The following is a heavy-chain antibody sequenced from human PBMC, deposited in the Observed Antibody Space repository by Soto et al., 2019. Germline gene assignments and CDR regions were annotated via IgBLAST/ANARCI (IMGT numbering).Heavy chain of an antibody. CDR3: ARVERGTVTTVVDAFDI. J-gene: IGHJ3*02. V-gene: IGHV4-34*01. CDR2: MSHSGGT. CDR1: GGFVSSGSYY. Sequence: QVQLQQWGAGLLKPSETLSLTCAVYGGFVSSGSYYWSWIRQPPGKGLEWIGEMSHSGGTHFNPSLKRRVTISVDPSKNQFSLRMSSVTAADTALYYCARVERGTVTTVVDAFDIWGPGTMVTVSS. D-gene: IGHD1-1*01.